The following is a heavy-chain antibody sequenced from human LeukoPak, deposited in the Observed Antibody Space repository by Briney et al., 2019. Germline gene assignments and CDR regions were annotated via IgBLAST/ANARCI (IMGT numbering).Heavy chain of an antibody. CDR3: ARQISDYYYYYIDV. V-gene: IGHV4-39*01. CDR2: VYYSGTT. Sequence: ASETLSLTCTVSSRSIISSHYYWGWIGQTPGRSLEWVGAVYYSGTTYYNPSLESRATISEDTSKNQFSLTLRSVTAADTAVYYCARQISDYYYYYIDVWGKGTTVTVSS. D-gene: IGHD3-10*01. CDR1: SRSIISSHYY. J-gene: IGHJ6*03.